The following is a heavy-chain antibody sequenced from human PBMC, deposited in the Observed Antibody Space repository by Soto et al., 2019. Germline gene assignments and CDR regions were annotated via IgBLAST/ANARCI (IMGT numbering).Heavy chain of an antibody. CDR3: ARGTGYYSPHFDY. D-gene: IGHD3-9*01. Sequence: TLSLTCTVSGGSISSGGYYWSWIRQHPGKGLEWIGYIYYSGSTYYSPSLKSRVTISVDTSKNQFSLKLSSVTAADTAVYYCARGTGYYSPHFDYWGQGTLVTVSS. V-gene: IGHV4-31*03. CDR1: GGSISSGGYY. J-gene: IGHJ4*02. CDR2: IYYSGST.